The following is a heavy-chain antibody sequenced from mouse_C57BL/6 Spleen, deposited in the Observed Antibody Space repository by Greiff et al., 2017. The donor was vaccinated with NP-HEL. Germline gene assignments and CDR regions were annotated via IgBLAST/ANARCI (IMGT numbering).Heavy chain of an antibody. V-gene: IGHV5-6-3*01. CDR1: GFTFSSYG. J-gene: IGHJ2*01. CDR2: INSNGGST. Sequence: EVQGVESGGGLVQPGGSLKLSCAASGFTFSSYGMSWVRQTPDKRLELVATINSNGGSTYYPDSVKGRFTISRDNAKNTLYRQMGSLKSEDTAMYYCARMARTINWGQGTTLTVSS. CDR3: ARMARTIN.